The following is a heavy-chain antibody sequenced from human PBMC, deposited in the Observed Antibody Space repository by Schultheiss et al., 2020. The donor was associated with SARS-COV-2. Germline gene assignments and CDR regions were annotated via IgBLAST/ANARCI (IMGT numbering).Heavy chain of an antibody. V-gene: IGHV3-48*04. CDR1: GFTFSSYA. J-gene: IGHJ4*02. CDR3: ARGRDSSSWPFDY. CDR2: ISSSGSTI. Sequence: GGSLRLSCAASGFTFSSYAMNWVRQAPGKGLEWVSYISSSGSTIYYADSVKGRFTISRDNAKNSLYLQMNSLRAEDTAVYYCARGRDSSSWPFDYWGQGTLVTVSS. D-gene: IGHD6-13*01.